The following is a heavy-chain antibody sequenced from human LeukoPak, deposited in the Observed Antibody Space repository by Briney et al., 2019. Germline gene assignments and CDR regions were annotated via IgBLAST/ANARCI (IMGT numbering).Heavy chain of an antibody. J-gene: IGHJ4*02. Sequence: VGSLRLSCAASRFTFSSYAMNWVRHAPGRGLEWVAAISGSGNRTFYADSVKGRFTVSRDNSKNTLFLKMNSLRDEDTAVYFCAKDLTNYDILTGYPEVDYWGQGTLVTVSS. V-gene: IGHV3-23*01. CDR3: AKDLTNYDILTGYPEVDY. D-gene: IGHD3-9*01. CDR2: ISGSGNRT. CDR1: RFTFSSYA.